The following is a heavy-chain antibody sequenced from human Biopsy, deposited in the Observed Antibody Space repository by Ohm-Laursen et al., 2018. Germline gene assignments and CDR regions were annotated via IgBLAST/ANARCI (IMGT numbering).Heavy chain of an antibody. Sequence: SQTLSLTCPVSGSISNNNYYWGWIRQPPGKGLEWIGSIFYRGSTHYKPSLKSRVNISVDTSKNQFSLKLNSVTAADTAVYYCARDYDTSGYYYVSWGQGTLVTVSS. D-gene: IGHD3-22*01. CDR1: GSISNNNYY. V-gene: IGHV4-39*01. J-gene: IGHJ5*02. CDR2: IFYRGST. CDR3: ARDYDTSGYYYVS.